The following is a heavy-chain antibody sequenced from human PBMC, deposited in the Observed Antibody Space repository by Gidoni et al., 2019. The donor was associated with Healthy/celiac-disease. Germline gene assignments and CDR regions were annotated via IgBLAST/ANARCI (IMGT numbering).Heavy chain of an antibody. Sequence: QVQLQQWGAGLLQPSETLSLTCAVYGGSFSGYYWSWIRQPPGKGLEWIGEINHSGSTNYNPSLKSRVTISVDTSKNQFSLKLSSVTAADTAVYYCARPTPDYGGDDAFDIWGQGTMVTVSS. CDR3: ARPTPDYGGDDAFDI. CDR2: INHSGST. CDR1: GGSFSGYY. J-gene: IGHJ3*02. V-gene: IGHV4-34*01. D-gene: IGHD4-17*01.